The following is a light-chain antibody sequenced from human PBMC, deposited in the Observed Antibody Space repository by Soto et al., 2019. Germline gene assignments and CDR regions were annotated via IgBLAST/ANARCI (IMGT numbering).Light chain of an antibody. V-gene: IGKV1-39*01. J-gene: IGKJ5*01. CDR2: STS. CDR1: RNVSIY. Sequence: EIPLNQSPSSLAASVGDRLTLTCRASRNVSIYLNWYQHKPGKGTTLLIHSTSNLQIGVPSRFSGSRSGTEFTITISSLKPEDFGTYYCQKSYQNPSSGKGTRLLLK. CDR3: QKSYQNPS.